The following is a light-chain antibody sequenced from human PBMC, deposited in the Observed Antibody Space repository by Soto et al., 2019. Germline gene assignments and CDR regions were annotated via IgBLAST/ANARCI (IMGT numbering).Light chain of an antibody. CDR1: QSVSSSY. J-gene: IGKJ1*01. CDR3: QQYGSSPQT. Sequence: LSLSPGERATLSCRASQSVSSSYLAWYQQKPGQAPRLLIYGASSRATGIPDRFSGSGSGTDFTLTISRLEPEDFAVYYCQQYGSSPQTFGQGTKVEIK. V-gene: IGKV3-20*01. CDR2: GAS.